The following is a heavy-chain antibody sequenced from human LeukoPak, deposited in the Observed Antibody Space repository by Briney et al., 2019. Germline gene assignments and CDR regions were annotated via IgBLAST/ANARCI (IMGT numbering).Heavy chain of an antibody. CDR1: GGTFSSYA. J-gene: IGHJ5*02. CDR2: IIPIFGTV. CDR3: ARVWEEGYYGSGSYVSWFDP. V-gene: IGHV1-69*05. D-gene: IGHD3-10*01. Sequence: GASVKVSCKASGGTFSSYAISWVRQAPGQGLEWMGGIIPIFGTVNYAQKFQGRVTITTDESTSTAYMELSSLRSEDTAVYYCARVWEEGYYGSGSYVSWFDPWGQGTLVTVSS.